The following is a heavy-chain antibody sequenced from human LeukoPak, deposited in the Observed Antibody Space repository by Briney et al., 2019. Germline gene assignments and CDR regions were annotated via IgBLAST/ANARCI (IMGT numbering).Heavy chain of an antibody. J-gene: IGHJ3*02. V-gene: IGHV1-2*02. D-gene: IGHD2-2*01. CDR2: INPNSGGT. CDR1: GYTFTGYY. CDR3: ARLGVPAAIRAFDI. Sequence: GASVKVSCTASGYTFTGYYMHWVRQAPGQGLEWMGWINPNSGGTNYAQKFQGRVTMTRDKSISTDYMELSRLRSDDTAVYYCARLGVPAAIRAFDIWGQGTMVTVSS.